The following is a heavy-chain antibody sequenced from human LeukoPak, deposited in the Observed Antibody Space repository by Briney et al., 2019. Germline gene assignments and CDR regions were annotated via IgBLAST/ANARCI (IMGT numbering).Heavy chain of an antibody. CDR1: GGSFSGYY. V-gene: IGHV4-34*01. J-gene: IGHJ4*02. CDR3: ARVGYSGYVRGPFDY. Sequence: PSETLSLTCAVYGGSFSGYYWSWIRQPPGKGLEWIGEINHSGSTNYNPSLKGRVTISVDTSKNQFSLKLSSVTAADTAVYYCARVGYSGYVRGPFDYWGQGTLVTVSS. D-gene: IGHD5-12*01. CDR2: INHSGST.